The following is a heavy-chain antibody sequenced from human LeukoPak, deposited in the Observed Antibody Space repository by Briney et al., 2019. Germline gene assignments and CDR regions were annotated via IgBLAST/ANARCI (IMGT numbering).Heavy chain of an antibody. D-gene: IGHD4-17*01. Sequence: ASVKVSCKASGYTFTGYYMHWVRQAPGQGLEWMGWINPNSGGTNYAQKFQGRVTMTRDTSISTAYMELSRLRSDDTAVYYCARTVTTLSVPYYFDYWGQGTLVTVSS. CDR1: GYTFTGYY. V-gene: IGHV1-2*02. J-gene: IGHJ4*02. CDR2: INPNSGGT. CDR3: ARTVTTLSVPYYFDY.